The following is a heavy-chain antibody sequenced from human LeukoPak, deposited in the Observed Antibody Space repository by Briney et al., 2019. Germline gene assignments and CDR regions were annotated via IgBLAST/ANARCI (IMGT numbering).Heavy chain of an antibody. J-gene: IGHJ6*02. CDR1: GGTFSSYA. CDR3: ARIPTLSYYYYGMDV. CDR2: IIPILGIA. D-gene: IGHD2-15*01. Sequence: SVKVSCKASGGTFSSYAISWLRQAPGQGLEWMGRIIPILGIANYAQKFQGRVTITADKSTSTAYMELSSLRSEDTAVYYCARIPTLSYYYYGMDVWGQGTTVTVSS. V-gene: IGHV1-69*04.